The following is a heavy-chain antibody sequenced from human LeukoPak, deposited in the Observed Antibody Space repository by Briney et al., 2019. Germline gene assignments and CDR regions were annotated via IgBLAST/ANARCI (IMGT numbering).Heavy chain of an antibody. J-gene: IGHJ4*02. CDR2: IYSGGST. Sequence: GGSLRLSCAASGFTFDDYAMHWVRQAPGKGLEWVSVIYSGGSTYYADSVKVRFTISRDNSKNTLYLQMNSLRAEDTAVYYCASQTYYYDSSGYSEGDYWGQGTLVTVSS. CDR1: GFTFDDYA. D-gene: IGHD3-22*01. CDR3: ASQTYYYDSSGYSEGDY. V-gene: IGHV3-53*01.